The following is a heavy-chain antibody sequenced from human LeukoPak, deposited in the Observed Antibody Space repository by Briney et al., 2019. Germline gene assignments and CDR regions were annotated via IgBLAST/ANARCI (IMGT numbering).Heavy chain of an antibody. J-gene: IGHJ4*02. Sequence: SETLSLTCTVSGGSISSYYWSWIRQPPGKGLEWIGYIYYSGSTNYNPSLKSRVTISVDTSKNQFSLKLSSVTAADTAVYYCARVSYYYDSSGSTSRAFDYWGQGTLVTVSS. V-gene: IGHV4-59*01. D-gene: IGHD3-22*01. CDR1: GGSISSYY. CDR3: ARVSYYYDSSGSTSRAFDY. CDR2: IYYSGST.